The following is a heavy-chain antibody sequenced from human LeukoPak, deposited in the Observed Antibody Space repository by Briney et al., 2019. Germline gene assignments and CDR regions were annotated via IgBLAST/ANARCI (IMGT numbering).Heavy chain of an antibody. CDR2: ISGSGGST. Sequence: GGSLRLSCAASGFTFSSYAMSWVRQAPGKGLEWVSSISGSGGSTYYADSVKGRFIISRDNSKNTLYLQMNSLRAEDTAVYYCAKRYYYGSGSYIVDYYGMDVWGQGTTVTVSS. D-gene: IGHD3-10*01. V-gene: IGHV3-23*01. J-gene: IGHJ6*02. CDR1: GFTFSSYA. CDR3: AKRYYYGSGSYIVDYYGMDV.